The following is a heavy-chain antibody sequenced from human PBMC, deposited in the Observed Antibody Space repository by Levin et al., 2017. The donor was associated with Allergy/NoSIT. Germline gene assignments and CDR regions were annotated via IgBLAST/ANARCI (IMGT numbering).Heavy chain of an antibody. J-gene: IGHJ4*02. CDR2: INIDGSSR. V-gene: IGHV3-74*01. Sequence: PGGSLRLSCAASGFTFNDYWMHWVRQVPGKGLVWVSRINIDGSSRSYADSVKGRFTISRNNAENTLYLQMISLRVEDTAVYYCVRVAVRGAQGLFDSWGQGTLVIVSS. CDR3: VRVAVRGAQGLFDS. CDR1: GFTFNDYW. D-gene: IGHD3-10*01.